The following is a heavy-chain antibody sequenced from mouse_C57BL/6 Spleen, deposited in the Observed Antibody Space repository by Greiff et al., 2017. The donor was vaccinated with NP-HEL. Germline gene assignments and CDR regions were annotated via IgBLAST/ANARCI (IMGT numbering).Heavy chain of an antibody. J-gene: IGHJ3*01. CDR1: GFTFSSYA. CDR2: ISSGGDYI. V-gene: IGHV5-9-1*02. Sequence: DVQLVESGEGLVKPGGSLKLSCAASGFTFSSYAISWVRQTPEKRLEWVAYISSGGDYIYYADTVKGRFTISRDNARNTLYLQMSSLKSEDTAMYYCTRERGYYDYDGGLAYWGQGTLVTVSA. CDR3: TRERGYYDYDGGLAY. D-gene: IGHD2-4*01.